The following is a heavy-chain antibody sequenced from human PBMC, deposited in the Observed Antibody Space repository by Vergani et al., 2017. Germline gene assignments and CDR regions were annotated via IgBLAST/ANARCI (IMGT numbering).Heavy chain of an antibody. J-gene: IGHJ2*01. Sequence: QVQLVESGGGVVQPGRSLSLSSPPSVFTFSTXXFHSLRPPPAPALGWLSLISYDGSNKYYADSVKGRLTISRDNSTNTLYLQMNSLRAEDTAVYYCARAPAPSYGGWYFDLWGRGTLVTVSS. D-gene: IGHD4-23*01. CDR2: ISYDGSNK. CDR3: ARAPAPSYGGWYFDL. V-gene: IGHV3-30-3*01. CDR1: VFTFSTXX.